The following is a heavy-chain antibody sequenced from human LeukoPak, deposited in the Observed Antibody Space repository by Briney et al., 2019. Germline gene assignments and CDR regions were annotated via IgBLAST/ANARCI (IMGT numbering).Heavy chain of an antibody. Sequence: KPSETLSLTCGVSGGSIRNHFWSWIRLPPGKGLEWIGNIYYTTNPNYNPSLARRVTISVDTSKNQLSLKLNSVTAADTAVYYCARDRNYFDPWGQGTRVTVSS. CDR1: GGSIRNHF. CDR2: IYYTTNP. V-gene: IGHV4-59*11. CDR3: ARDRNYFDP. J-gene: IGHJ5*02. D-gene: IGHD4-11*01.